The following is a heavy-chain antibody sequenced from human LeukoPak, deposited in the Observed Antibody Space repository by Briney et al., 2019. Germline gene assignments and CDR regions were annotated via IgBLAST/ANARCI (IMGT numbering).Heavy chain of an antibody. J-gene: IGHJ4*02. CDR2: ISSSGSTI. CDR1: GFTFSRYE. Sequence: GGSLRLSCAASGFTFSRYEMNWLRQAPGKGLEWVSYISSSGSTIYYADSVKGRFTISRDNAKNSLYLQMNSLRAEDTAVYYCATDLYSSSYRDYWGQGTLVTVSS. D-gene: IGHD6-6*01. CDR3: ATDLYSSSYRDY. V-gene: IGHV3-48*03.